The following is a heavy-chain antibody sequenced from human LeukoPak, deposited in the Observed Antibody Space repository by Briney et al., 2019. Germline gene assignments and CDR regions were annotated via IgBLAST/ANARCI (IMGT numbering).Heavy chain of an antibody. Sequence: PSETLSLTCAVYGGSFSGYYWSWIRQPPGKGLEWIGEINHSGSTNYSPSLKSRVTISVDTSKNQFSLKLSSVTAADTAVYYCARSTPGYYYYYYYMDVWGKGTTVTVSS. V-gene: IGHV4-34*01. CDR2: INHSGST. J-gene: IGHJ6*03. CDR3: ARSTPGYYYYYYYMDV. D-gene: IGHD1-1*01. CDR1: GGSFSGYY.